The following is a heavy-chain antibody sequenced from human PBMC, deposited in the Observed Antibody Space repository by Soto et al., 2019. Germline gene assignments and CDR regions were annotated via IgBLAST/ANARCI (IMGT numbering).Heavy chain of an antibody. CDR1: GFTFSTYA. D-gene: IGHD6-13*01. V-gene: IGHV3-23*01. Sequence: GGSLRLSCAASGFTFSTYAMSWVRQAPGKGLEWVSTISASGGSTYYADSVKGRFTISRDNSKNTLYLQMNSLRAEDTAVYYCAKRTGSSSYRPLDYWGQGTLVTVSS. CDR3: AKRTGSSSYRPLDY. J-gene: IGHJ4*02. CDR2: ISASGGST.